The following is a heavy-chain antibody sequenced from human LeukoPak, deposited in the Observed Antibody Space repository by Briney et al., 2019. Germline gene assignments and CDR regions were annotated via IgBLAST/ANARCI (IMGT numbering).Heavy chain of an antibody. D-gene: IGHD3-10*01. CDR3: ARVGRITMLRGVIYSGMDV. J-gene: IGHJ6*04. CDR2: INHSGST. Sequence: PSETLSLTRAVFGGSFSGYYWSWIRQPPGKGPEWIGEINHSGSTNYNPSLQSRVTISVDTSKNQFSLKLSSVTAADTAVYYCARVGRITMLRGVIYSGMDVWGKGTTVTVSS. V-gene: IGHV4-34*01. CDR1: GGSFSGYY.